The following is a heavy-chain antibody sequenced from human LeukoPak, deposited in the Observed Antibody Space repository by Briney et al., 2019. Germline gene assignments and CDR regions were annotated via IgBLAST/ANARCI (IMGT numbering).Heavy chain of an antibody. Sequence: GGSLRLSCAASGFTVSSNYMSWVRQAPGKGLEWVSVIYSGGSTNYADSVKGRFTISRDNSKNTLYLQMNSLRAEDTAVYYCASGRLGYCTNGVCYDAFDIWGQGTMVTVS. CDR1: GFTVSSNY. CDR2: IYSGGST. CDR3: ASGRLGYCTNGVCYDAFDI. V-gene: IGHV3-53*01. D-gene: IGHD2-8*01. J-gene: IGHJ3*02.